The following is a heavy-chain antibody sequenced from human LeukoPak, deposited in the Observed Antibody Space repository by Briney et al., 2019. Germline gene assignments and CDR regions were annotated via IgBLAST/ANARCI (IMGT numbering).Heavy chain of an antibody. J-gene: IGHJ4*02. CDR2: IYYSGST. Sequence: ASEILSLTCTVSGGSISSYYWSWIRQPPGKGLEWIGYIYYSGSTNYNPSLKSRVTISVDTSKNQFSLKLSSVTAADTAVYYCARFGSNPYYFDYWGQGTLVTVSS. CDR1: GGSISSYY. V-gene: IGHV4-59*08. D-gene: IGHD3-10*01. CDR3: ARFGSNPYYFDY.